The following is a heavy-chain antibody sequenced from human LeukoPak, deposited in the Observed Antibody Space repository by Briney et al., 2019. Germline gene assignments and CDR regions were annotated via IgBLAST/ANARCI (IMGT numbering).Heavy chain of an antibody. V-gene: IGHV1-46*01. CDR1: GYTFTSYY. D-gene: IGHD3-10*01. J-gene: IGHJ5*02. Sequence: ASVKVSCKASGYTFTSYYMHWVRQAPGQGLEWMGIINPSGGSTSYAQKFQGRATMTRDTSTSTVYMELSSLRSEDTAVYYCARATMVRGVIFWFDPWGQGTLVTVSS. CDR2: INPSGGST. CDR3: ARATMVRGVIFWFDP.